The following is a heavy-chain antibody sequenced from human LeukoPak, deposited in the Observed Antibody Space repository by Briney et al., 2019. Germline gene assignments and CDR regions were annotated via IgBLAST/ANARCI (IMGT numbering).Heavy chain of an antibody. CDR2: ISSSSSYT. D-gene: IGHD2-15*01. Sequence: GGSLRLSCAASGFTFSDYYMGWIRQAPGKGLEWVSYISSSSSYTNYADSVEGRFTISRDDAKNSLYLQMNSLRAEDTAVYYCARGFGGGSFAFDYWGQGTLVTVSS. CDR3: ARGFGGGSFAFDY. V-gene: IGHV3-11*06. CDR1: GFTFSDYY. J-gene: IGHJ4*02.